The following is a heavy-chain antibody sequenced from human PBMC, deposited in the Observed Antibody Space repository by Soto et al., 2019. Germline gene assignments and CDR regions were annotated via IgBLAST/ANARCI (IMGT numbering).Heavy chain of an antibody. CDR2: IYTVGTT. V-gene: IGHV3-53*01. J-gene: IGHJ3*02. D-gene: IGHD3-22*01. Sequence: EVQLVESGGGLIQTGGSLRLSCADSGFAVSSNYMSWVRQAPGKGMEWVSLIYTVGTTYYADSVKGRFTISRDNSKNTLYLQTNSLKAEDTAVYSCARASKSSGYSPHAFDSWGQGTMVTVSS. CDR1: GFAVSSNY. CDR3: ARASKSSGYSPHAFDS.